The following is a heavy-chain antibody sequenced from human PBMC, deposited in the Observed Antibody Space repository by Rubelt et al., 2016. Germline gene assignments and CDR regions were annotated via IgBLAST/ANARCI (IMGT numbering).Heavy chain of an antibody. J-gene: IGHJ2*01. CDR3: VKSTAGMIVVVMDWYFDL. V-gene: IGHV3-64D*06. Sequence: GRFTISRDNSKNTLYLQMSSLRAEDTAVYYCVKSTAGMIVVVMDWYFDLWGRGTLVTVSS. D-gene: IGHD3-22*01.